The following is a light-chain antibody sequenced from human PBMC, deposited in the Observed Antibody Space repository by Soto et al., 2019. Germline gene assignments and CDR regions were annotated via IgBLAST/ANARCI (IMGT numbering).Light chain of an antibody. V-gene: IGKV3-11*01. J-gene: IGKJ5*01. CDR1: QSVSSY. CDR2: DAS. CDR3: QQRSNWPIT. Sequence: ILFTPSPTTLSLSPRKRATLSCRASQSVSSYLAWYQQKPGQAPRLLIYDASNRATGIPARFSGSGSGTDFTLTISSLEPEDFAVYYCQQRSNWPITFGQGTRLEIK.